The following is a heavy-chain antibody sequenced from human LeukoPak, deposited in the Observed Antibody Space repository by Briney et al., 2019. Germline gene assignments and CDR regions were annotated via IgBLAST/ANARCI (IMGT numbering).Heavy chain of an antibody. J-gene: IGHJ4*02. Sequence: GRSLRLSCAASGFTFSSYAMHWVRQAPGKGLEWVAVISYDGSNKYYADSVKGRFTISRDNIKNSLYLQMNSLRTEDTALYYCAKDYYWGQGTLVTVSS. CDR1: GFTFSSYA. CDR3: AKDYY. CDR2: ISYDGSNK. V-gene: IGHV3-30-3*01.